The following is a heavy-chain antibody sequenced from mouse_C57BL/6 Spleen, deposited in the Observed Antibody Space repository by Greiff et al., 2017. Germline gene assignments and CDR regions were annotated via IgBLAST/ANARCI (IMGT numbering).Heavy chain of an antibody. J-gene: IGHJ3*01. V-gene: IGHV1-55*01. CDR3: ARPHYYGNYGFAY. D-gene: IGHD2-1*01. CDR2: IYPGSGST. CDR1: GYTFTSYW. Sequence: QVQLQQPGAELVKPGASVKMSCKASGYTFTSYWITWVSQRPGQGLEWIGDIYPGSGSTNYNEKFKSKATLTVDTSSSTAYMQLSSLTSEDSAVYYCARPHYYGNYGFAYWGQGTLVTVCA.